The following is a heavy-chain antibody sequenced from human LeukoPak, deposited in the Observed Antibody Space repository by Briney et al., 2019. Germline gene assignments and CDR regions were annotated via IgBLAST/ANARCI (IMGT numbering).Heavy chain of an antibody. V-gene: IGHV3-23*01. J-gene: IGHJ4*02. CDR3: AKSDCGGIGCKLLNF. CDR2: ISGSGGSA. CDR1: GFTFSSYA. D-gene: IGHD2-21*01. Sequence: GGSLRLSCAASGFTFSSYAMSWVRQAPGKGLEWVSGISGSGGSAYYADSVKGRFTISRDNSKNTLSLQMNSLRAEDTAVYYCAKSDCGGIGCKLLNFWGQGTLVTVSS.